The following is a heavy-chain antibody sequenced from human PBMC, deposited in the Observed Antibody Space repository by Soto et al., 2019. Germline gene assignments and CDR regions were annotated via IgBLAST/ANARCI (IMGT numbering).Heavy chain of an antibody. D-gene: IGHD1-20*01. V-gene: IGHV1-3*05. CDR2: INAGNGDT. CDR3: ARGGAVYYFDY. Sequence: QVQLVQSGAEEKKPGASVKVSCKASGYTFINYAIHWVRQAPGQRLEWMGWINAGNGDTKYSQKFQGRVTITRDTSANTAYMELSGLRSEGTAVYYCARGGAVYYFDYWGQGTLVTVSS. J-gene: IGHJ4*02. CDR1: GYTFINYA.